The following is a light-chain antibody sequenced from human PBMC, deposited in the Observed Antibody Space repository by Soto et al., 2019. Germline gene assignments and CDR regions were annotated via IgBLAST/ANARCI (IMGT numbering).Light chain of an antibody. CDR1: QSVSSTY. V-gene: IGKV3-20*01. Sequence: EIVLTQSPGTLSLSPGERATLSCRASQSVSSTYLAWYQHRPGQPPRLLIYDASSRATGIPDRFSGSGSGTDFTLTISRLEPEDFAVYYCQRYDSSLYTFGQGTKLEIK. CDR2: DAS. CDR3: QRYDSSLYT. J-gene: IGKJ2*01.